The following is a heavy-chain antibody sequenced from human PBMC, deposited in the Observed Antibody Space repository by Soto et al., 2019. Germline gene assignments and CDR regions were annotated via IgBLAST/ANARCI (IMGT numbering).Heavy chain of an antibody. CDR3: AADRKIVGTIGAFDF. J-gene: IGHJ4*02. D-gene: IGHD1-26*01. V-gene: IGHV1-46*01. CDR1: GYTFTSYY. CDR2: INPSGGST. Sequence: ASVKVSCKASGYTFTSYYMHWVRQAPGQGLEWMGIINPSGGSTSYAQKFQGRVSMTEDPSTDTAYMELTSLRSEDTAVYFCAADRKIVGTIGAFDFWGQGTLVTVSS.